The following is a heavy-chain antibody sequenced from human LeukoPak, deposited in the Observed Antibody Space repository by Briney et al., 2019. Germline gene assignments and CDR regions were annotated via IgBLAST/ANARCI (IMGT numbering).Heavy chain of an antibody. Sequence: SQTLSLTCTVSGGSISSGGYYWSWIRQHPGKGLEWIGYIYYSGSTYYNPSLKSRATISVDTSKNQFSLKLSSVTAADTAVYYCARVAGNTVIPYYYYYYMDVWGKGTTVTVSS. V-gene: IGHV4-31*03. CDR1: GGSISSGGYY. D-gene: IGHD4-11*01. J-gene: IGHJ6*03. CDR3: ARVAGNTVIPYYYYYYMDV. CDR2: IYYSGST.